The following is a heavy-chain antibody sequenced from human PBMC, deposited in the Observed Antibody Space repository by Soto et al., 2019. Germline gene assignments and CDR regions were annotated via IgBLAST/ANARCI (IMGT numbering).Heavy chain of an antibody. J-gene: IGHJ5*02. CDR3: ARDPHEYWTSYWFDP. CDR1: GYNFNSYG. V-gene: IGHV1-18*01. D-gene: IGHD3-3*01. Sequence: APVNVSCTASGYNFNSYGINWVRQAPGQGLELMGWISAYDGKTTYAEKFQGRVTVTTDASTSTAYMELRSLRSDDTAVYYCARDPHEYWTSYWFDPWGQGTLVTVSS. CDR2: ISAYDGKT.